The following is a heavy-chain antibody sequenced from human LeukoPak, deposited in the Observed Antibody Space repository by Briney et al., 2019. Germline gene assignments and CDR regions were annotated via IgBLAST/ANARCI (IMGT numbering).Heavy chain of an antibody. CDR1: GSTFSSYS. CDR2: ISSSSSYI. J-gene: IGHJ3*02. Sequence: GGSLRLSCAASGSTFSSYSMNWVRQAPGKGLEWVSSISSSSSYIYYADSVKGRFTISRDNAKNSLYLQMNSLRAEDTAVYYCARDGLAGVYHDAFDIWGQGTLVTGSS. CDR3: ARDGLAGVYHDAFDI. D-gene: IGHD3/OR15-3a*01. V-gene: IGHV3-21*01.